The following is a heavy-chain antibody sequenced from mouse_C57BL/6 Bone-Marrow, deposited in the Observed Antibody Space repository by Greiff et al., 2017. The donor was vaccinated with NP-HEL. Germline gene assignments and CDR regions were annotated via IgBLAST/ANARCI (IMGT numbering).Heavy chain of an antibody. CDR2: IWSGGIT. CDR1: GFSLSSYG. J-gene: IGHJ4*01. CDR3: ARKENPLGTMDY. V-gene: IGHV2-2*01. Sequence: QVQLQQPGPGLVQPSQSLSITCTVSGFSLSSYGIHWVRQSPGKGLEWLGVIWSGGITDYNAAFISRLSINRDNSKTQVVFKMSSLHADDTAIYYCARKENPLGTMDYWGQGTSVTVSS.